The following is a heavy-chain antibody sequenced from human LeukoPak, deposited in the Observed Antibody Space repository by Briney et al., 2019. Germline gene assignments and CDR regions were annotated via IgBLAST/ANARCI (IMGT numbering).Heavy chain of an antibody. CDR2: FDPEDGET. CDR1: GYTFSSYL. J-gene: IGHJ5*02. D-gene: IGHD3-22*01. V-gene: IGHV1-24*01. Sequence: GASVKVSCKASGYTFSSYLLHWVRQAPGQGLEWMGGFDPEDGETIYAQKFQGRVTMTEDTSTDTAYMELSSLRSEDTAVYYCATGVEVYYDSSGYRPRGVWFDPWGQGTLVTVSS. CDR3: ATGVEVYYDSSGYRPRGVWFDP.